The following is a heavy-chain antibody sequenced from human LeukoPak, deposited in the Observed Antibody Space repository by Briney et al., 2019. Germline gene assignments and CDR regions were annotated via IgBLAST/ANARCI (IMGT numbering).Heavy chain of an antibody. V-gene: IGHV4-30-2*01. CDR1: GGSISSGGYY. CDR3: ARAPGAGDLDY. CDR2: IYHSGST. J-gene: IGHJ4*02. Sequence: SETLSLTCTVSGGSISSGGYYWSWIRQPPEKGLEWIGYIYHSGSTYYNPSLKSRVTISVDRSKNQFSLKLSSVTAADTAVYYCARAPGAGDLDYWGQGTLVTVSS. D-gene: IGHD7-27*01.